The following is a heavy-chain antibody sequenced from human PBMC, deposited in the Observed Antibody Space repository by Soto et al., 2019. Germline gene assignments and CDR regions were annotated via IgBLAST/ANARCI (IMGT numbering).Heavy chain of an antibody. D-gene: IGHD3-10*01. J-gene: IGHJ6*02. CDR1: GCTFSSYA. CDR2: ISYDGSNK. V-gene: IGHV3-30-3*01. CDR3: ARDGPYGGMVRGAQDV. Sequence: QVQLVESGGGVVQPGRSLRLSCAASGCTFSSYAMHWVRQAPGKGLEWVAVISYDGSNKYYADSVKGRFTISRDNSKNTLYLQMNSLRAEDTAVYYCARDGPYGGMVRGAQDVWGQGTTVTVSS.